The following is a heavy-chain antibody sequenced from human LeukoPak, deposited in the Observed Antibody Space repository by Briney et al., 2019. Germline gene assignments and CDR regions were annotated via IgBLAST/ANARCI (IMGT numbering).Heavy chain of an antibody. CDR3: ARGNDGWPHYYYYFMDV. V-gene: IGHV3-66*01. J-gene: IGHJ6*03. CDR1: GFTVSSNY. D-gene: IGHD1-1*01. CDR2: IYSGGST. Sequence: GGSLRLSCAASGFTVSSNYMSWVRQAPGKGLEWVSVIYSGGSTYYADSVKGRFTISRDNSKNTLYLQMNSLRAEDTAVYYCARGNDGWPHYYYYFMDVWGKGTTVTVSS.